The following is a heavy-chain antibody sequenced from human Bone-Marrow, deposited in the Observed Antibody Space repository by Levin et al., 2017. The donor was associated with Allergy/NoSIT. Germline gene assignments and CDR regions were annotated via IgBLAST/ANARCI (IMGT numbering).Heavy chain of an antibody. Sequence: PGGSLKISCEASGFTFNDFAMHWVRQIPGKGLEWVTGIMWNSARMDYADSVKGRFTISRDNGKKSLYLEMNALRVEDTALYYCVKDRSSVDNWNYGGPFESWGQGTLVTVSS. D-gene: IGHD1-7*01. CDR2: IMWNSARM. J-gene: IGHJ4*02. V-gene: IGHV3-9*01. CDR1: GFTFNDFA. CDR3: VKDRSSVDNWNYGGPFES.